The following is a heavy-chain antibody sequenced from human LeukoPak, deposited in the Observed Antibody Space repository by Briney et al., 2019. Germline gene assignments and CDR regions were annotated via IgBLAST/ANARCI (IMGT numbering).Heavy chain of an antibody. D-gene: IGHD2-2*01. CDR1: DFAFSNYA. J-gene: IGHJ4*02. Sequence: GSLRLSCETSDFAFSNYAMSWVRQAPGRGLEWVSGINYGDAVTYYADSVKGRFTISRDNSKNTLYLQMNSLRAEDTAVYYCAKEAVVVPAFDYWGQGTLVTVSS. V-gene: IGHV3-23*01. CDR2: INYGDAVT. CDR3: AKEAVVVPAFDY.